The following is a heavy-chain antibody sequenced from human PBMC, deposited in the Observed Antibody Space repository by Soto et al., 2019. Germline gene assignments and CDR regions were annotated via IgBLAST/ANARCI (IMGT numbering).Heavy chain of an antibody. V-gene: IGHV3-33*01. CDR2: IWYDGSNK. CDR1: GFTFSSYG. CDR3: ARDVVDCTNGVCYLYYYYYGMDV. D-gene: IGHD2-8*01. J-gene: IGHJ6*02. Sequence: GGSLRLSCAASGFTFSSYGMHWVRQAPGKGLEWVAVIWYDGSNKYYADSVKGRFTISRDNSKNTLYLQMNSLRAEDTAVYYCARDVVDCTNGVCYLYYYYYGMDVWGQGTTVTVSS.